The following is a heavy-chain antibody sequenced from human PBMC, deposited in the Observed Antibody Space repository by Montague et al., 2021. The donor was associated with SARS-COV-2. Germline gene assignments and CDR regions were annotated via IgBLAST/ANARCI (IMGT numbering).Heavy chain of an antibody. J-gene: IGHJ4*02. V-gene: IGHV5-10-1*01. CDR2: IDPSDSYT. D-gene: IGHD3-10*01. CDR3: ARHRAYYGSGSPPIIDY. CDR1: GYSFTSYW. Sequence: QSGAEVKKPGESLRISCKGSGYSFTSYWISWVRQMPGKGLEWTGRIDPSDSYTNYSPSFQGHVTISADKSISTAYLQWSSLKASDTAMYYCARHRAYYGSGSPPIIDYWGQGTLVTVSS.